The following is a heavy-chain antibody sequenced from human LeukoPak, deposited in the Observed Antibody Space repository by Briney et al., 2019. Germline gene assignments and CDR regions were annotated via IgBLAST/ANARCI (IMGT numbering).Heavy chain of an antibody. V-gene: IGHV1-2*02. CDR1: GYTFTGYY. Sequence: ASVKVSCKASGYTFTGYYMHWLRQAPGQGLEWMGWINPNSGGTNYAQKFQGRVTMTRDTSISTAYMELSRLRSDDTAVYYCARDKCSSTSCYQGYNWFDPWGQGTLVTVSS. CDR2: INPNSGGT. J-gene: IGHJ5*02. D-gene: IGHD2-2*01. CDR3: ARDKCSSTSCYQGYNWFDP.